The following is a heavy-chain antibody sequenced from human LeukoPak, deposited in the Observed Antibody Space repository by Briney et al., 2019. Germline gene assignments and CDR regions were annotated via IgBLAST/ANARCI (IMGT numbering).Heavy chain of an antibody. J-gene: IGHJ6*02. CDR3: AKGVDTAYYYGMDV. CDR2: IYYSGST. V-gene: IGHV4-59*01. Sequence: SETLSLTCTVSGGSISSYYWSWIRQPPGKGLEWIGYIYYSGSTNYNPSLKSRVTISVDTSKNQFSLKLSSVTAADTAAYYCAKGVDTAYYYGMDVWGQGTTVTVSS. D-gene: IGHD5-18*01. CDR1: GGSISSYY.